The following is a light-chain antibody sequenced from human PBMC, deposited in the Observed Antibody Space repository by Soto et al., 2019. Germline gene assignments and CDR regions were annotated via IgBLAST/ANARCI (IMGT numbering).Light chain of an antibody. CDR2: RTS. V-gene: IGKV3-15*01. CDR3: QQYNNWPRT. Sequence: EIVMTQSPATLSVSPGERATLSCRASQSISSNLAWYQQKPGQAPRLLMFRTSSRATGFPARFSGSGSGTEFTLTISSLQSEDFGVYYCQQYNNWPRTFGQGTKVDIK. J-gene: IGKJ1*01. CDR1: QSISSN.